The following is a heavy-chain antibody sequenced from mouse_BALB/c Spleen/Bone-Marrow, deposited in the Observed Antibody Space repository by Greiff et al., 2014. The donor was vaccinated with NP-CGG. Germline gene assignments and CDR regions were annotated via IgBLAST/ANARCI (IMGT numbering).Heavy chain of an antibody. V-gene: IGHV2-9*02. J-gene: IGHJ4*01. Sequence: VQLQQSGPGLVAPSQSLSITCTVSGFSLSSYGVHWVRQPPGKGLEWLGVIWAGGSTNYNSALMSRLSISKDNSKSQVFLKMNSLQTDDTAVYYCARPYYYGSYYAMDYWGQGTSVTVSS. D-gene: IGHD1-1*01. CDR2: IWAGGST. CDR1: GFSLSSYG. CDR3: ARPYYYGSYYAMDY.